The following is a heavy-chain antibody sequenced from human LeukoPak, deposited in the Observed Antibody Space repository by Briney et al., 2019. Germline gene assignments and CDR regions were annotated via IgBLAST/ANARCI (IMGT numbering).Heavy chain of an antibody. CDR3: ARWRGIYSGSYDD. CDR1: GYTFTSYY. Sequence: ASVKVSCKASGYTFTSYYMHWVRQAPGEGLEWMGIINPSGGSTSYAQKFQGRVTITADESTSTAYMELSSLRSEDTAVYYCARWRGIYSGSYDDWGQGTLVTVSS. V-gene: IGHV1-46*01. D-gene: IGHD1-26*01. CDR2: INPSGGST. J-gene: IGHJ4*02.